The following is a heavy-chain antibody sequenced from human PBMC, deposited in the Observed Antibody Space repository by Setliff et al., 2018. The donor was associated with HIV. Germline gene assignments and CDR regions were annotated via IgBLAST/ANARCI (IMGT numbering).Heavy chain of an antibody. CDR1: GYTFRTNA. CDR3: ARGSCSGCYLSDY. J-gene: IGHJ4*02. D-gene: IGHD6-19*01. CDR2: INAGDDNT. Sequence: ASVKVSCKAFGYTFRTNAIHWVRQAPGQRLEWMGYINAGDDNTRYSEKFQGRVTITRDTSANTAYMGLRSLSSEDTAVYYCARGSCSGCYLSDYWGLGTRVTVS. V-gene: IGHV1-3*01.